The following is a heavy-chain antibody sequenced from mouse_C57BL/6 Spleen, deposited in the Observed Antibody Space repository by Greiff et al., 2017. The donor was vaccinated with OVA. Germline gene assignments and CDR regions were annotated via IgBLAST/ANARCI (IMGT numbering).Heavy chain of an antibody. CDR3: ARHEGDYGWGYYAMDY. J-gene: IGHJ4*01. D-gene: IGHD1-2*01. V-gene: IGHV1-62-2*01. Sequence: QVQLQESGAELVKPGASVKLSCKASGFTFTEYTIHWVKQRSGQGLEWIGWFYPGSGSIKYNEKFKDKATLTADKSSSTVYMELSRLTSEDSAVYFCARHEGDYGWGYYAMDYWGQGTSVTVSS. CDR2: FYPGSGSI. CDR1: GFTFTEYT.